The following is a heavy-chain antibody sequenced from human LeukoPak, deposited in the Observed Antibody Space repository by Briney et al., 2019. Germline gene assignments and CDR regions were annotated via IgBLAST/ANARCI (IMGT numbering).Heavy chain of an antibody. Sequence: GGSLRLSCAASGFTFSSYWMNWVRQAPGKGLEWVANIKEDGSQTYSVDSVKGQFTISRDNAKNSLYLQMNRLRADDTAVYYCARDVGTGAFDLWGRGTLVTVSS. CDR3: ARDVGTGAFDL. V-gene: IGHV3-7*01. D-gene: IGHD7-27*01. J-gene: IGHJ4*02. CDR1: GFTFSSYW. CDR2: IKEDGSQT.